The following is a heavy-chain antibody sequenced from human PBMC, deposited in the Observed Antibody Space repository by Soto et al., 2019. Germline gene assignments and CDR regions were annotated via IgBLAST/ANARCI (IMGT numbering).Heavy chain of an antibody. V-gene: IGHV1-69*08. Sequence: QVQLVQSGAEVKKPGSSVKVSCKASGGTFSSYTISWVRQAPGQGLEWMGRIIPILGIANYAQKFQGRVTITADKSTSTDYMELSSLRSEDTAVYYCARDRGDYGVLVDYYYYMDVWGKGTTVTVSS. CDR1: GGTFSSYT. CDR3: ARDRGDYGVLVDYYYYMDV. CDR2: IIPILGIA. J-gene: IGHJ6*03. D-gene: IGHD4-17*01.